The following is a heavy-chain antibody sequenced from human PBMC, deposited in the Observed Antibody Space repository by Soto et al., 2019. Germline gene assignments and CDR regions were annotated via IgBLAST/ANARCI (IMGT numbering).Heavy chain of an antibody. D-gene: IGHD3-10*01. CDR1: GGTFSSYT. CDR3: ARTPRTRSYMDV. J-gene: IGHJ6*03. V-gene: IGHV1-69*02. CDR2: IIPILGIA. Sequence: QVQLVQSGAEVKKPGSSVKVSCKASGGTFSSYTISWVRQAPGQGLEWMGRIIPILGIANYARKFQGRVTITADKSTSTAYMELSSLRSEDTAVYYCARTPRTRSYMDVWGKGTTVTVSS.